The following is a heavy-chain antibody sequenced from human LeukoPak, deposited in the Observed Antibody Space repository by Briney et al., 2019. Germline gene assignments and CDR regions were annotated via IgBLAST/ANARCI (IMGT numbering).Heavy chain of an antibody. CDR2: IYYSGST. D-gene: IGHD5-24*01. J-gene: IGHJ3*01. CDR1: GGSISSGDYY. Sequence: SQTLSLTCTDSGGSISSGDYYWSWIRQPPGKGLEWIGYIYYSGSTYYNPSLKSRVTISVDTSKNQFSLKLSSVTAADTAVYYCARESMATVSLDAWGQGTMVTVSS. V-gene: IGHV4-30-4*01. CDR3: ARESMATVSLDA.